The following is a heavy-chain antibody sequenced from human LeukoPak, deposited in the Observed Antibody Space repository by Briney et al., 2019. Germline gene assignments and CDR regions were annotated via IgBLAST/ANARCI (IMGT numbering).Heavy chain of an antibody. V-gene: IGHV4-59*12. Sequence: SETLSLTCTVSGASISSYFWNWIRQPPGKGLEWIGYIYYSGDTNYNPSLKSRVTISVDTSKNQFSLRLTSVTAADTAVYYCSRENGAFSPFGYWGQGALVSVLS. CDR2: IYYSGDT. CDR1: GASISSYF. D-gene: IGHD2-8*01. J-gene: IGHJ4*02. CDR3: SRENGAFSPFGY.